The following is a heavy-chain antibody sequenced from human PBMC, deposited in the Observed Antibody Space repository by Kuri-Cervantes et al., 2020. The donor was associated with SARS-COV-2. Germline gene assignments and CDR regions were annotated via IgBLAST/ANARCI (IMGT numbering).Heavy chain of an antibody. CDR1: GGTFSSYA. CDR2: IIPIFGTA. Sequence: SVKVSCKASGGTFSSYAISWVRQAPGQGLEWMGRIIPIFGTANYAQKFQGRVTMTRDTSTSTVYMELSSLRSEDTAVYYCARRGYCSSTSYYYYYMDVWGKGTTVTVSS. V-gene: IGHV1-69*05. D-gene: IGHD2-2*01. CDR3: ARRGYCSSTSYYYYYMDV. J-gene: IGHJ6*03.